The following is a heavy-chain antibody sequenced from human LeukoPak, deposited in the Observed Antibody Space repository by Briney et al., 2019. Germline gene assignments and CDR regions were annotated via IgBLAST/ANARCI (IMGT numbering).Heavy chain of an antibody. Sequence: PGGSLRLSCAASGFTFDDYAMHWVRQAPGKGLEWVSLISWDGGSTYYADSVKGRFTISRDNSKNSLYLQMNSLGAEDTALYYCAKDISQRCSGGSCYSDVVFQHWGQGTLVTVSS. CDR2: ISWDGGST. V-gene: IGHV3-43D*04. CDR1: GFTFDDYA. D-gene: IGHD2-15*01. J-gene: IGHJ1*01. CDR3: AKDISQRCSGGSCYSDVVFQH.